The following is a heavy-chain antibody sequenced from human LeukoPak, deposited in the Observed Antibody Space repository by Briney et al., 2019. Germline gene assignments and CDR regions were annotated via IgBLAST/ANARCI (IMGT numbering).Heavy chain of an antibody. V-gene: IGHV1-69*13. CDR2: IIPIFGTA. D-gene: IGHD3-3*01. Sequence: GASVKVSCKASGGTFSSYAISWVRQAPEQGLEWMGGIIPIFGTANYAQKFQGRVTITADESTSTAYMELSSLRSEDTAVYYCARVPYDFWSGYYFDYWGQGTLVTVSS. J-gene: IGHJ4*02. CDR1: GGTFSSYA. CDR3: ARVPYDFWSGYYFDY.